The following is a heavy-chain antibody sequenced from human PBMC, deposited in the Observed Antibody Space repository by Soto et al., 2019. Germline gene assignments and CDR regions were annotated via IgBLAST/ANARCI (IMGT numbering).Heavy chain of an antibody. V-gene: IGHV4-39*01. CDR2: IYYSGTT. Sequence: SETLSLTCTVSGVSISSGGYHWGWIRQPPGKGLEWIGNIYYSGTTYYNPSLKSRVTIYVDTSKKQFSLKLSSVTAADTAVYYCSGIPETDSSSSPWGYYYYGMDVWGQGTTVTVSS. J-gene: IGHJ6*02. CDR1: GVSISSGGYH. D-gene: IGHD6-6*01. CDR3: SGIPETDSSSSPWGYYYYGMDV.